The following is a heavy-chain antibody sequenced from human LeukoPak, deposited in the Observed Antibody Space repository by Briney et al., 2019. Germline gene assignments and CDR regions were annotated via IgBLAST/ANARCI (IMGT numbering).Heavy chain of an antibody. CDR3: AKDQRVAGSYFDY. V-gene: IGHV3-9*01. CDR1: GFTFDDYA. J-gene: IGHJ4*02. Sequence: PGGSLRLSCAASGFTFDDYAMHWVRQAPGKGLEWVSGISWNSGSIGYADSVKGRFTISRDNAKNSLYLQMNSLRAEDTALYYCAKDQRVAGSYFDYWGQGTLVTVSS. CDR2: ISWNSGSI. D-gene: IGHD2-15*01.